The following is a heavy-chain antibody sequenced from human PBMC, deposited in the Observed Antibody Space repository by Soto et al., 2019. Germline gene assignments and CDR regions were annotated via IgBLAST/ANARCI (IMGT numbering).Heavy chain of an antibody. CDR3: ARDLKAKGVLDP. CDR2: IYYGGST. V-gene: IGHV4-61*01. D-gene: IGHD3-10*01. CDR1: GGSVSSGSYY. Sequence: PSETLSLTCTVSGGSVSSGSYYWSWIRQPPGKGLEWIGYIYYGGSTNYNPSLKSRVTISVDTSKNQFSLKLSSVTAADTAVYYCARDLKAKGVLDPWGQGTLVTVSS. J-gene: IGHJ5*02.